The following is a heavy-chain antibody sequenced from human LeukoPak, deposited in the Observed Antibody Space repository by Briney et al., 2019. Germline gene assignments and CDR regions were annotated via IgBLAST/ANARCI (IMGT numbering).Heavy chain of an antibody. CDR1: GFTFSSYS. CDR2: ISSSSSTI. D-gene: IGHD2-15*01. Sequence: PGGSLRLSCAASGFTFSSYSMNWVRQAPGKGLEWVSYISSSSSTIYYADSVKGRFTVSRDNAKSSLFLQMNSLRDDDTAVYYCARVHCSGRGCFQRYDGFHIWGQGTVVTVSS. J-gene: IGHJ3*02. V-gene: IGHV3-48*02. CDR3: ARVHCSGRGCFQRYDGFHI.